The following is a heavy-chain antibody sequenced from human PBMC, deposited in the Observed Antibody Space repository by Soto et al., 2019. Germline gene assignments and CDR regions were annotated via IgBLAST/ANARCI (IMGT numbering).Heavy chain of an antibody. J-gene: IGHJ6*02. Sequence: GXSVKVSCKASAGPFTSYAIIWVRQAPGQGLEWMGGIIPIFGTANYAQKFQGRVTITADESTSTAYMELSSLRSEDTAVYYCARVRVLRFLEWSPSTTSYYYGMDVWGQGTTVTVSS. D-gene: IGHD3-3*01. V-gene: IGHV1-69*01. CDR2: IIPIFGTA. CDR3: ARVRVLRFLEWSPSTTSYYYGMDV. CDR1: AGPFTSYA.